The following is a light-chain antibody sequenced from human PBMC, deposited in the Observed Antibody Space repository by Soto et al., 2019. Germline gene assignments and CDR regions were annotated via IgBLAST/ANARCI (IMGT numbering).Light chain of an antibody. CDR1: QSVLYSSNSKNY. J-gene: IGKJ1*01. Sequence: DIVMTQSPDSLAVSLGERATINCKSSQSVLYSSNSKNYLGWYQLKPGQPPKLIIYWASTRESGVPDRFSVSASGTDFTLTIRSLQAEDVAVYSCQQYYPTPWTFGQGTKVEIK. CDR3: QQYYPTPWT. V-gene: IGKV4-1*01. CDR2: WAS.